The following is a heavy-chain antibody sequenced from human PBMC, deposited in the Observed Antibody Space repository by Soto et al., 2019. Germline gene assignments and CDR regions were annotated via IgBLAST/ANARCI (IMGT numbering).Heavy chain of an antibody. Sequence: SETLSLTCTVSGGSISSSSYYWGWIRQPPGKGLEWIGSIYYSGSTYYNPSLKSRVTISVDTSKNQFSLKLSSVTAADTAVYYCARHRGVVVVAASEPNYYYYYYMDVWGKGTTVTVSS. D-gene: IGHD2-15*01. CDR3: ARHRGVVVVAASEPNYYYYYYMDV. J-gene: IGHJ6*03. CDR1: GGSISSSSYY. CDR2: IYYSGST. V-gene: IGHV4-39*01.